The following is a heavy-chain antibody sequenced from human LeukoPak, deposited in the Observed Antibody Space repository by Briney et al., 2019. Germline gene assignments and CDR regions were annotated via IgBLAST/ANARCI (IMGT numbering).Heavy chain of an antibody. V-gene: IGHV1-46*01. D-gene: IGHD6-13*01. CDR3: ARARYSSSWYRPDGMDV. J-gene: IGHJ6*02. CDR2: INPSGGST. CDR1: GYTFTGYY. Sequence: ASVKVSCKASGYTFTGYYMHWVRQAPGQGLEWMGWINPSGGSTSYAQKFQGRVTMTRDTSTSTVYMELSSLRSEDTAVYYCARARYSSSWYRPDGMDVWGQGTTVTVSS.